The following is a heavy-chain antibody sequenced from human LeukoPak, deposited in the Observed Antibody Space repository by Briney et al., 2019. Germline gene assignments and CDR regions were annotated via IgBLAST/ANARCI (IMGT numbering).Heavy chain of an antibody. CDR2: IYTGGSI. D-gene: IGHD1-26*01. CDR1: GFTVTDAY. J-gene: IGHJ4*02. Sequence: HPGGSLRLSCAVSGFTVTDAYMSWVRQAPGKGLEWLSVIYTGGSIYYADFLKGRFTISRDISKNTLFLQMNSLRAEDTAVYYCTRGGSYFDFDYWGQGTLVTVSS. V-gene: IGHV3-53*01. CDR3: TRGGSYFDFDY.